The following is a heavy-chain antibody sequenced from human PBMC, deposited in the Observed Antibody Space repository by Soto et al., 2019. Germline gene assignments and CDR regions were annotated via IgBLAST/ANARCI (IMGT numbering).Heavy chain of an antibody. CDR1: GGSISSGGYY. CDR2: IYYSGST. Sequence: QVQLQESGPGLVKPSQTLSLTCTVSGGSISSGGYYWSWIRQHPGKGLEWIGFIYYSGSTYYNPSPXSXXTMSVDTSKNPFSLQLSSVPAADTAVSYCAREPSIWGQGTLVAVSS. CDR3: AREPSI. J-gene: IGHJ4*02. V-gene: IGHV4-31*03.